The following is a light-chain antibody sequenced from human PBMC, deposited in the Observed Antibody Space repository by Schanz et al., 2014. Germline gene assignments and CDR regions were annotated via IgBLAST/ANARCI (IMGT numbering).Light chain of an antibody. V-gene: IGKV3-20*01. CDR1: QSVISS. J-gene: IGKJ4*01. CDR3: QQYGSSPLT. CDR2: GAS. Sequence: EIVMTQSPATLSVSTGERVTLSCRASQSVISSLAWYQQKPGQAPRLLIYGASSRATGIPDRFSGSGSGTDFTLTISRLEPEDFAVYYCQQYGSSPLTFGGGTKVEIK.